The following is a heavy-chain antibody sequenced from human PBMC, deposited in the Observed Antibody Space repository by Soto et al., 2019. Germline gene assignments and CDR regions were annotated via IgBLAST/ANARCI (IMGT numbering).Heavy chain of an antibody. CDR2: IIPIFGTA. D-gene: IGHD2-15*01. Sequence: ASVKVSCKASGGTFSSYAISWVRQAPGQGLEWMGGIIPIFGTANYAQKFQGRVTITADKSTSTAYMELSSLRSEDTAVYYCARDVVVAQYFDYWGQGTLVTVSS. V-gene: IGHV1-69*06. CDR3: ARDVVVAQYFDY. J-gene: IGHJ4*02. CDR1: GGTFSSYA.